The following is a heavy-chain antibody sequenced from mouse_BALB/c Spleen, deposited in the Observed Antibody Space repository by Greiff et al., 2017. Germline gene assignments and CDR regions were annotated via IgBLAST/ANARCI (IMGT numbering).Heavy chain of an antibody. J-gene: IGHJ2*01. CDR2: IWGGGST. CDR3: ARIYDGYYHFDY. V-gene: IGHV2-6-5*01. CDR1: GFSLTDYG. D-gene: IGHD2-3*01. Sequence: QVQLQQSGPGLVAPSQSLSITCTVSGFSLTDYGVSWIRQPPGKGLEWLGVIWGGGSTYYNSALKSRLSISKDNSKSQVFLKMNSLQTDDTAMYYCARIYDGYYHFDYGGQGTTLTVSS.